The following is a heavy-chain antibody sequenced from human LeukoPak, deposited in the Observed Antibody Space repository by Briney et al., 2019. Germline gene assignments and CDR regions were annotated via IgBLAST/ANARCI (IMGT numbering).Heavy chain of an antibody. CDR3: AELGITMIGGV. CDR2: IGGDGDRK. J-gene: IGHJ6*04. D-gene: IGHD3-10*02. Sequence: GGSLRLSCAASGLTFSSQWMTWVRQAPGKGLEWLANIGGDGDRKFYVDSVKGRFTISRDNAENSLYLQMNSLRAEDTAVYYCAELGITMIGGVWGKGTTVTISS. CDR1: GLTFSSQW. V-gene: IGHV3-7*01.